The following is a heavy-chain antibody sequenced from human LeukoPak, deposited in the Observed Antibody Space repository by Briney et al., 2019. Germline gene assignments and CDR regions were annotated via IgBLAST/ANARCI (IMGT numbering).Heavy chain of an antibody. CDR3: ARDTTYYYDSSGYYSH. CDR2: IIPIFGTA. CDR1: GGTFSSYA. V-gene: IGHV1-69*05. J-gene: IGHJ4*02. D-gene: IGHD3-22*01. Sequence: SVKVSCKASGGTFSSYAISWVRQAPGQGLEWMGRIIPIFGTANYAQKFQGRVTITTDESTSTAYMELSSLRSEDTAVYYCARDTTYYYDSSGYYSHWGQGTLVTVSS.